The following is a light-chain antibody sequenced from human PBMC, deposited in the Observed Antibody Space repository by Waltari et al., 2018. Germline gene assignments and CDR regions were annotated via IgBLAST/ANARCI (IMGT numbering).Light chain of an antibody. J-gene: IGLJ3*02. CDR3: NSYTTSSTGV. CDR1: SSDGGYYNY. Sequence: QSALTQPASVSGSPGQSITISCTGTSSDGGYYNYASWYQQHPGKAPTPMIYDVSKRPSGVSNRFSRSKSGNTASLIISGLQAEDEADYYCNSYTTSSTGVFGGGTKLTVL. V-gene: IGLV2-14*01. CDR2: DVS.